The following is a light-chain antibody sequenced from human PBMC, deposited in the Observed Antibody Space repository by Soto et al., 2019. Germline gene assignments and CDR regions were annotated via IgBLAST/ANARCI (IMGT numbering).Light chain of an antibody. J-gene: IGKJ4*01. CDR2: AAY. CDR3: QQSYSTPLT. V-gene: IGKV1-39*01. Sequence: DIQMTQSPSSLSVSVGDRVTITGRASQSIGGFLNWYQQKLGKAPKLLIYAAYSLQSGVPSRFRGSGSGTDFTLTISSLLPEDCATYYCQQSYSTPLTFGGVTRWIS. CDR1: QSIGGF.